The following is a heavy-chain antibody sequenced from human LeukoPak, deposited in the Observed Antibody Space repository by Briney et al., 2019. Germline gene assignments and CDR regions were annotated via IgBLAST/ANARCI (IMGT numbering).Heavy chain of an antibody. J-gene: IGHJ4*02. Sequence: GGSLRLSCAASGFTFSSYGMLWVRQAPGKGLVWVVAITYDGSNKYYADSVKGRFTISRDNSKNTLYLQMNSLRAEDTAVYYCAKVGGVRDTAMVDYWGQGTLVTVSS. D-gene: IGHD5-18*01. CDR3: AKVGGVRDTAMVDY. CDR2: ITYDGSNK. V-gene: IGHV3-30*18. CDR1: GFTFSSYG.